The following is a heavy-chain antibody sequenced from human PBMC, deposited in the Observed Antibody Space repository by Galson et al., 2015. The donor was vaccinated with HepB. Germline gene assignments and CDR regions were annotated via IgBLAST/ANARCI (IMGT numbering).Heavy chain of an antibody. CDR2: IKQDESEK. Sequence: SLRLSCAASGFTFIDHWMGWVRQTPGKGLEWVANIKQDESEKYYVDSVKDRFTISRDNAKNSLYLQMNSLRAEDSAVYYCTRGAGGGFWGQGTLVTVSS. D-gene: IGHD1-26*01. CDR3: TRGAGGGF. CDR1: GFTFIDHW. J-gene: IGHJ4*02. V-gene: IGHV3-7*01.